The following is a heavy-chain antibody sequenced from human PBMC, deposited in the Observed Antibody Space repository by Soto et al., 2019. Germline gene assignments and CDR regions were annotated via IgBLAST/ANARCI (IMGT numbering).Heavy chain of an antibody. V-gene: IGHV3-30*18. Sequence: GGSLRLSCAASGFTFSSYGMHWVRQAPGKGLEWVAVISYDGSNKYYADSVKGRFTISRDNSKNTLYLQMNSLRAEDTAVYYCAKDSVLPLIRFLEWSTDAFDIWGQGTMVTVSS. CDR1: GFTFSSYG. CDR2: ISYDGSNK. J-gene: IGHJ3*02. D-gene: IGHD3-3*01. CDR3: AKDSVLPLIRFLEWSTDAFDI.